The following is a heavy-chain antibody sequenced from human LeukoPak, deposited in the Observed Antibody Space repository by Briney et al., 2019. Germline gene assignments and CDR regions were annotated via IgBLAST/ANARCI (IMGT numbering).Heavy chain of an antibody. Sequence: PSETLSLTCTVSGGSISSYYWSWIRQPPGKGLEWIGYIYYSGSTNYNPSLKSRVTISVDTSKNQFSLKLSSVTAADTAVYYCARGLKLGIDYWGQGTLVTVSS. CDR1: GGSISSYY. CDR2: IYYSGST. V-gene: IGHV4-59*01. CDR3: ARGLKLGIDY. D-gene: IGHD7-27*01. J-gene: IGHJ4*02.